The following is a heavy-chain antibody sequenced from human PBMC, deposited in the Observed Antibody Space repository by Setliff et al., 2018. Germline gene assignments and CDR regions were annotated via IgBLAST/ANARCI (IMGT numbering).Heavy chain of an antibody. D-gene: IGHD3-22*01. CDR2: IHHSGKA. J-gene: IGHJ5*02. V-gene: IGHV4-38-2*01. CDR1: GFSISSGYY. Sequence: SETLSLTCAVSGFSISSGYYWGWIRQPPGKGLEWIVNIHHSGKAYYNPSLKSRVTMLVDTSKNHVSLKLSSVTAADTAVYYCARAHTWSLPNDNSGYPGWFDPWGQGTLVTVSS. CDR3: ARAHTWSLPNDNSGYPGWFDP.